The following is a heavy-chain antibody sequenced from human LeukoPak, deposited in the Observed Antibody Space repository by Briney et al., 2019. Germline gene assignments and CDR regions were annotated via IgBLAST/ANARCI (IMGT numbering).Heavy chain of an antibody. V-gene: IGHV3-11*06. CDR1: GFTFSDHY. Sequence: PGGSLRLSCAASGFTFSDHYMSWIRQAPGKGLEWVSSISSTSSYIYYADSLKGRFTISRDNAKNSMYLQMNSLRAEDTAVYYCARESGSRSYYYYTDVWGKGTTVTVSS. CDR2: ISSTSSYI. CDR3: ARESGSRSYYYYTDV. J-gene: IGHJ6*03. D-gene: IGHD2-2*01.